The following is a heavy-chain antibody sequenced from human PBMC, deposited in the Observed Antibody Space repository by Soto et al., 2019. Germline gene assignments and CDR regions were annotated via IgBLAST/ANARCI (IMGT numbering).Heavy chain of an antibody. V-gene: IGHV3-48*02. Sequence: PGGSLRLSCAASGFTFSSYSMNWVRQAPGKGLEWVSYISSSSSTIYYADSVKGRFTISRDNAKNSLYLQMNSLRDEDTAVYYCARDALLFCCCGGHRDLLSFPAQRTPDL. CDR1: GFTFSSYS. D-gene: IGHD3-9*01. CDR3: ARDALLFCCCGGHRDLLSFPAQRTPDL. CDR2: ISSSSSTI. J-gene: IGHJ2*01.